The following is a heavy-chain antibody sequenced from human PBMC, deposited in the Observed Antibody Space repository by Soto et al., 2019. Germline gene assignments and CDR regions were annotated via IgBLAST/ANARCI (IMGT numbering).Heavy chain of an antibody. Sequence: GGSLRLSCAASGFTFSSYAMSWVRQAPGKGLEWVAVISYDGTTKYHADSVKGRFAISRDDAKNTLFLQMDSLRAEDTAVYYCAKGGRWGAYYFDYWGQGIPVTVSS. CDR1: GFTFSSYA. CDR3: AKGGRWGAYYFDY. V-gene: IGHV3-30*18. J-gene: IGHJ4*02. D-gene: IGHD3-16*01. CDR2: ISYDGTTK.